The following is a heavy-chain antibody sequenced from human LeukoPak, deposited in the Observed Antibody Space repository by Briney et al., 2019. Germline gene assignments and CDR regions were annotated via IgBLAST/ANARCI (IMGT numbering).Heavy chain of an antibody. J-gene: IGHJ1*01. Sequence: QSGGSLRLSCAASGFTFSSYGMHWVRQAPGKGLEWLSVISYDGTNKYYADSVKGRFTISRDNAKNSLYLQMNSLRAEDTAVYYCARGLGGPLYFQHWGQGTLVTVSS. V-gene: IGHV3-30*03. CDR3: ARGLGGPLYFQH. D-gene: IGHD3-16*01. CDR1: GFTFSSYG. CDR2: ISYDGTNK.